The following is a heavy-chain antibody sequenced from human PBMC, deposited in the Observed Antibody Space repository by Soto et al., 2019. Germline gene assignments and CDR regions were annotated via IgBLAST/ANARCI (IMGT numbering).Heavy chain of an antibody. V-gene: IGHV5-51*01. Sequence: GDSLKISCKGSGYSFTSYWIGWVRQMPGKGLEWMGIIYPGDSDTRYSPSFQGQVTISADKSISTAYLQWSSLKASDTAMYYCARRPGIAAAVHYYYYGMDVWGQGTTVTVSS. CDR1: GYSFTSYW. CDR2: IYPGDSDT. J-gene: IGHJ6*02. D-gene: IGHD6-13*01. CDR3: ARRPGIAAAVHYYYYGMDV.